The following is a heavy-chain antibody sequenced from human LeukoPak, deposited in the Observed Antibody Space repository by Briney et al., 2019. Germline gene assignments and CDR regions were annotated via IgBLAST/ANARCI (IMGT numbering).Heavy chain of an antibody. D-gene: IGHD3-22*01. Sequence: PSETLSLTCAVYGGSFSGYYWSWIRQPPGKGLEWIGEINHSGSTNYNPSLKSRVTISVDTSKNQFSLKLSSVTAADTAVYYCADSSGSPRGFDYWGQGTLVTVSS. CDR3: ADSSGSPRGFDY. J-gene: IGHJ4*02. CDR2: INHSGST. CDR1: GGSFSGYY. V-gene: IGHV4-34*01.